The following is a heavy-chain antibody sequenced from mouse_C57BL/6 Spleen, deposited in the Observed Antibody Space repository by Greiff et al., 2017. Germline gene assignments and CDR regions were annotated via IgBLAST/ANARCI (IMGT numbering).Heavy chain of an antibody. D-gene: IGHD2-3*01. CDR3: ARDYDGYYFDY. V-gene: IGHV1-59*01. Sequence: QVQLQQPGAELVRPGTSVKLSCKASGYTFTSYWMHWVKQRPGQGLEWIGVIDPSDSYTNYNQKFKGKATLTVDTSSSTAYMQLSRLTSEDSAVYYCARDYDGYYFDYWGQGTTLTVSS. CDR1: GYTFTSYW. CDR2: IDPSDSYT. J-gene: IGHJ2*01.